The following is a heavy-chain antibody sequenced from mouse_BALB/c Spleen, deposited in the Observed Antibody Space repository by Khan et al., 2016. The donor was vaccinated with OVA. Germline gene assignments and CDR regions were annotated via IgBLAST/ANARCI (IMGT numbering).Heavy chain of an antibody. V-gene: IGHV1S137*01. D-gene: IGHD1-1*02. CDR1: GYTFTDYA. Sequence: QVQLQQSGAELVRPGVSVKISCKGSGYTFTDYAMHWVKQSHAKSLEWIGVISTYYGDVDYSQKFKGKATMTVDRSSSTAYMELARLTSGDSAIYYCARGGKFAYWGQGTLVTVSA. CDR3: ARGGKFAY. J-gene: IGHJ3*01. CDR2: ISTYYGDV.